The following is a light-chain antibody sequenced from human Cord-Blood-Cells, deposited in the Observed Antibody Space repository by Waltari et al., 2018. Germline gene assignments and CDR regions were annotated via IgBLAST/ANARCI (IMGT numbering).Light chain of an antibody. CDR2: DAS. CDR3: QQRSNWPLT. CDR1: QSVSSY. Sequence: EIVLTQSPATLSLSPGERATLSCRASQSVSSYLAWYQQKPGQAPRLLIYDASNRATGIPARFSGSGSGRDFTLTSSSLEPEDFAVYYCQQRSNWPLTFGGGTKVGIK. V-gene: IGKV3-11*02. J-gene: IGKJ4*01.